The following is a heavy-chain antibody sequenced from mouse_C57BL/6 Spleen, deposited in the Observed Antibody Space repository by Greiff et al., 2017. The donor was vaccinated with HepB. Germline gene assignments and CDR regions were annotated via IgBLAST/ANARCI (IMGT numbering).Heavy chain of an antibody. Sequence: QVQLQQSGPGLVQPSQSLSITCTVSGFSLTSYGVHWVRQSPGKGLEWLGVIWSGGSTDYTAAFISRLSISKDNSKSQVFFKMNSLQADDTAIYYCARTDYYGSTLDYWGQGTTLTVSS. CDR2: IWSGGST. CDR1: GFSLTSYG. J-gene: IGHJ2*01. CDR3: ARTDYYGSTLDY. D-gene: IGHD1-1*01. V-gene: IGHV2-2*01.